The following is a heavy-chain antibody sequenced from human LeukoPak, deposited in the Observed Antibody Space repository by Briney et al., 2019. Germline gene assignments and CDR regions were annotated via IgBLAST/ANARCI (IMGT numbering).Heavy chain of an antibody. D-gene: IGHD2-15*01. Sequence: GGSLRLSCAASGFTFSSYGMHWVRQAPGKGLEWVAVISYDGSNKYYADSVKGRFTISRDNSKNTLYLQMNSLRAEDTAVYYCAKDSPRWRFFDYWGQGTLVTVSS. CDR3: AKDSPRWRFFDY. CDR2: ISYDGSNK. J-gene: IGHJ4*02. V-gene: IGHV3-30*18. CDR1: GFTFSSYG.